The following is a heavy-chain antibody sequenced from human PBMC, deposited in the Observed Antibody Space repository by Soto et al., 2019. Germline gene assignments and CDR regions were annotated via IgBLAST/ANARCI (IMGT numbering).Heavy chain of an antibody. V-gene: IGHV3-48*02. Sequence: EVQLVESGGGLVQPGGSLRLSCAASGSTFSTWSMNWVRQAPGKGLEWVSYISSSSTTYYVDSVRGRFAISRDNAKNSLYLQMSSLRDEDTAVYYCARVHSSGWFKVDYWGQGTLVSVSS. CDR3: ARVHSSGWFKVDY. CDR2: ISSSSTT. J-gene: IGHJ4*02. D-gene: IGHD6-19*01. CDR1: GSTFSTWS.